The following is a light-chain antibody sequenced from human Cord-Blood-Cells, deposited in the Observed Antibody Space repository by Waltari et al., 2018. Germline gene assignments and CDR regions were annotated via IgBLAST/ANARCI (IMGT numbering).Light chain of an antibody. CDR1: SGSIASNY. J-gene: IGLJ3*02. CDR2: EDN. Sequence: NFMLTQPHSVSESPGKTVTISCTRSSGSIASNYVQWYQQRPGSSPTTVIYEDNHRPSAVPDRFSCSIDSSSNSASLTISGLKTEDEADYYCQSYDSSNWVFGGGTKLTVL. CDR3: QSYDSSNWV. V-gene: IGLV6-57*01.